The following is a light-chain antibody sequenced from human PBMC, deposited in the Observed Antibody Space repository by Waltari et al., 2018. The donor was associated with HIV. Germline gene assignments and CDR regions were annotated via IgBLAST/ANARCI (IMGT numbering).Light chain of an antibody. Sequence: ETVMTQSPATLSVSPGERATLSCRASQSVSSNLAGYQQKPGQAPRLLIYGASTRATGIPARFSGSGSVTDCTLTISSLQSEDFAVYYCQQYNNWPPLTLGGGTKVEIK. CDR2: GAS. CDR1: QSVSSN. V-gene: IGKV3-15*01. CDR3: QQYNNWPPLT. J-gene: IGKJ4*01.